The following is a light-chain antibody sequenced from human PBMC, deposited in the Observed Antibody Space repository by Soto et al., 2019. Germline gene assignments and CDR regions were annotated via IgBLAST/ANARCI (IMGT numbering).Light chain of an antibody. CDR2: AAS. V-gene: IGKV1-39*01. CDR1: QNIVSY. CDR3: QQSYRTPRVT. Sequence: DIQMTQFPSSLSASVGGKITITCRSSQNIVSYVNWYQQKPGKAPKLLIYAASSLQSGVPSRFSGRGSGTEFTLTISSLQPEDSATYSCQQSYRTPRVTFGQGTRLEIK. J-gene: IGKJ5*01.